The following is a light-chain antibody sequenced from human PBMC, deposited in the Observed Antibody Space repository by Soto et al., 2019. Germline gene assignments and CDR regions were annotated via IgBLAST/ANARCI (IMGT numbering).Light chain of an antibody. V-gene: IGKV1-27*01. CDR2: GAS. CDR1: QAIGDY. Sequence: DIQMTQSPSSLSASVGDRVTITCRASQAIGDYLAWYQQKPGKVPKLLIYGASTLQSGVPSRFSGSGSGTDFTLTISRLQPEDVATYYCQKYNSVPLTFGGGTKVDIK. J-gene: IGKJ4*01. CDR3: QKYNSVPLT.